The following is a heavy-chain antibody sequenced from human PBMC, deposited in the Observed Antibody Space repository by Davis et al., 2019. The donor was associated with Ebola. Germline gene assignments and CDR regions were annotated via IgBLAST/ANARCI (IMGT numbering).Heavy chain of an antibody. CDR1: GFTVSSNY. CDR3: ARDTAYDSHAFDI. D-gene: IGHD3-22*01. CDR2: IYSGGST. V-gene: IGHV3-53*04. Sequence: PGGSLRLSCAASGFTVSSNYMSWVRQAPGKGLEWVSVIYSGGSTYYADSVKGRFTISRHNSKNTLYLQMNSLRAEDTAVYYCARDTAYDSHAFDIWGQGTMVTVSS. J-gene: IGHJ3*02.